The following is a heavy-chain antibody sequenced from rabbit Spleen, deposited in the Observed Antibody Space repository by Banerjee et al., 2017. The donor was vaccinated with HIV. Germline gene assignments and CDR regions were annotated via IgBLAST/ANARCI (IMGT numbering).Heavy chain of an antibody. Sequence: QSLEESGGGLVQPEGSLALTCTASGFDFTSTYYMCWVRQAPGKGLELIACIDTSSDNTAYASWAKGRFTISKTSSTTVTLQMTSLTAADTATYFCARGSATMTMVITGYYFNLWGQGTLVTVS. CDR2: IDTSSDNT. CDR1: GFDFTSTYY. J-gene: IGHJ4*01. D-gene: IGHD2-1*01. CDR3: ARGSATMTMVITGYYFNL. V-gene: IGHV1S40*01.